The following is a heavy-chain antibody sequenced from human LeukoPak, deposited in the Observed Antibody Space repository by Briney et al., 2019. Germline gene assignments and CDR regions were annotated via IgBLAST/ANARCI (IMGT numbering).Heavy chain of an antibody. CDR3: ARPEVQWLGQYEYFQH. D-gene: IGHD6-19*01. Sequence: ASVKVSCKASGYTFTGYYMHWVRQAPGQGLEWMGRINPNSGGTNYAQKFQGRVTMTRDTSISKAYMELSRLRSDDTAVYYCARPEVQWLGQYEYFQHWGQGTLVTVSS. CDR1: GYTFTGYY. V-gene: IGHV1-2*06. CDR2: INPNSGGT. J-gene: IGHJ1*01.